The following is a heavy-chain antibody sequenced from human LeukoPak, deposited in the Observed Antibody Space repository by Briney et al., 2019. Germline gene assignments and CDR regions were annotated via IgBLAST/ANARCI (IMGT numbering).Heavy chain of an antibody. V-gene: IGHV4-59*01. D-gene: IGHD6-19*01. CDR3: AGTVAGRYYGMDV. CDR1: GGSISSYY. Sequence: SETLSLTCTVSGGSISSYYWSWIRQPPGKGLEWIGYIYYSGSTSYNPSLKSRVTISVDTSKNQFSLKLSSVTAADTAVYYCAGTVAGRYYGMDVWGQGTTVTVSS. CDR2: IYYSGST. J-gene: IGHJ6*02.